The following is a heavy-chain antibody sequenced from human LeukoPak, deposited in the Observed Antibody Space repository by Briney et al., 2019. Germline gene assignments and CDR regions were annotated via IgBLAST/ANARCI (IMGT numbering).Heavy chain of an antibody. J-gene: IGHJ5*02. V-gene: IGHV3-11*01. Sequence: PGGSLRLSCAASAFTFNDYYMSWIRQAPGKGLEWLSYINIGGTNTHYADSVKGRFTISRDNAKKSLYLEMNNLRAEDTAVYYCATDGAGFDTWGQGVLVTVSS. CDR2: INIGGTNT. CDR3: ATDGAGFDT. CDR1: AFTFNDYY.